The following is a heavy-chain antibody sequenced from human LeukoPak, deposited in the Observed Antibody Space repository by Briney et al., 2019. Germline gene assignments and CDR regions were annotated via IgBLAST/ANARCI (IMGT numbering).Heavy chain of an antibody. J-gene: IGHJ5*02. CDR2: INPSGGST. V-gene: IGHV1-46*01. CDR3: ARGTITMVRGVIITVGVAWFDP. Sequence: ASVKVSCKASGYTFTSYYMHWVRQAPGQGLEWMGIINPSGGSTSYAQKFQGRVTMTRDTSTSTVYMELSSLRSEDTAVYYCARGTITMVRGVIITVGVAWFDPWGQGTLVTVSS. CDR1: GYTFTSYY. D-gene: IGHD3-10*01.